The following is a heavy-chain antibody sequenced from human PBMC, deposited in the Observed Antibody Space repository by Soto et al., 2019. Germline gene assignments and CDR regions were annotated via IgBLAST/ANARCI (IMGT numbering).Heavy chain of an antibody. CDR3: AREGSYSAYNFAHGIQLWSLDF. CDR2: IFSSGST. D-gene: IGHD5-12*01. J-gene: IGHJ4*02. CDR1: GGSINTFY. V-gene: IGHV4-4*07. Sequence: SETLSLTCTVSGGSINTFYWSWVRQPAGKGLEWIGRIFSSGSTSFNPSLESRVAMSVDTSKNHFSLNLSSVTAADMAVYYCAREGSYSAYNFAHGIQLWSLDFWGQGALVTVSS.